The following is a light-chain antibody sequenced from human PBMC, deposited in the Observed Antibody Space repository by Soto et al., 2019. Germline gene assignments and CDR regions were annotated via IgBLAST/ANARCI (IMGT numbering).Light chain of an antibody. CDR3: AAWDDSLNVVV. CDR2: SNN. Sequence: QSVLTQPPSASGTPGQRVTISCSGSNSNVGSNTVHWYQHLPGTAPKLLIYSNNQRPSGVPDRFSGSKSGTSASLAISGLQSEDEADYYCAAWDDSLNVVVFGGGTKLTVL. V-gene: IGLV1-44*01. J-gene: IGLJ2*01. CDR1: NSNVGSNT.